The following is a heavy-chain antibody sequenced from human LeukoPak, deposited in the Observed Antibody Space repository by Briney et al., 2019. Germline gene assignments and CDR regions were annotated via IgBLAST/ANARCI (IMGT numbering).Heavy chain of an antibody. J-gene: IGHJ3*02. V-gene: IGHV7-4-1*02. CDR1: GYTFTSYA. CDR2: INTNTGNP. Sequence: ASVKVSCKASGYTFTSYAMNWVRQAPGQGLEWMGWINTNTGNPTYAQGFTGRFVFSLDTSVSTAYLQISSLKAEDTAVYYCARGMAAAAHSDAFDIWGQGTMVTVSS. CDR3: ARGMAAAAHSDAFDI. D-gene: IGHD6-13*01.